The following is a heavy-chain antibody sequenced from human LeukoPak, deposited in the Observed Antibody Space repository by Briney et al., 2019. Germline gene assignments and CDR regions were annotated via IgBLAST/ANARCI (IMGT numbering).Heavy chain of an antibody. CDR2: VYRGGSK. CDR1: GFTVSNNY. CDR3: AKPYSIHAFSYYFDY. V-gene: IGHV3-66*04. D-gene: IGHD1-26*01. J-gene: IGHJ4*02. Sequence: GGSLRLSCAVSGFTVSNNYMGWVRQAPGKGLEWVSVVYRGGSKYYADPVKGRFTISRDNSKNTLYLQMNSLRAEDTAIYNCAKPYSIHAFSYYFDYWGQGTLVTVSS.